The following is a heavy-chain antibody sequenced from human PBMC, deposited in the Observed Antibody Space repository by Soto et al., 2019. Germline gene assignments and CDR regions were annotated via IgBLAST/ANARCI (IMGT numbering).Heavy chain of an antibody. D-gene: IGHD1-20*01. J-gene: IGHJ6*02. CDR3: AKELLHNPYYYYCGMDV. CDR1: GFTFNSYP. CDR2: ISYDGSNK. Sequence: GGSLRLSCAASGFTFNSYPMHWVGQPAGQGQEWVTVISYDGSNKYYADSVKGRFTISRDNSKNTLYLQMNSLRAEDTAVYYCAKELLHNPYYYYCGMDVWGERTKVTVS. V-gene: IGHV3-30*18.